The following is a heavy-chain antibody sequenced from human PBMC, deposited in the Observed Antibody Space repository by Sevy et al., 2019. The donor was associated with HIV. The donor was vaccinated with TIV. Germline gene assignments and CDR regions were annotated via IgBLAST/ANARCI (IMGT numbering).Heavy chain of an antibody. CDR2: IKQDESEK. V-gene: IGHV3-7*01. CDR3: ARDLIVPTGMFYYGMDV. CDR1: EFTVGTYW. D-gene: IGHD2-2*01. J-gene: IGHJ6*02. Sequence: RGSLRLSCAASEFTVGTYWMSWVRQAPGKGLQWVASIKQDESEKNYVDSVKGRFTISRDNAKNSLALQMNSLRAEDTAVYYCARDLIVPTGMFYYGMDVWGQGTTVTVSS.